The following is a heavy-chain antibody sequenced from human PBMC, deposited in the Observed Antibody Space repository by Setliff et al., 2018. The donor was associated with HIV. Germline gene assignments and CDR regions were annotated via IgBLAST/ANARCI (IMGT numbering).Heavy chain of an antibody. CDR1: GVSISSSTYY. J-gene: IGHJ3*02. V-gene: IGHV4-39*07. D-gene: IGHD1-26*01. Sequence: SETLSLTCTVSGVSISSSTYYWGWIRQSQGKGLEWIGNIHYSGSTYYNPSLKSRVIISVDTSKNQFSLKLSSVTAADTAVYYCARGARALGGDAFYIWGQGTMVTVSS. CDR3: ARGARALGGDAFYI. CDR2: IHYSGST.